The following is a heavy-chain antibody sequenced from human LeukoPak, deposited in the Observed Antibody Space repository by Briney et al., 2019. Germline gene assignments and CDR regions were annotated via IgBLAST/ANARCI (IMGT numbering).Heavy chain of an antibody. CDR1: GVSISSSGYS. V-gene: IGHV4-30-2*01. J-gene: IGHJ5*02. Sequence: PSQTLSLTCAVSGVSISSSGYSWSWIRQPPGKGLEWIGYIHHTGSTYYNPSLKSRVTISVDRSKNQFSLKLSSVTAADTAIYFCARTPTYCGGDCNYFDPWGQGTLVTVSS. D-gene: IGHD2-21*02. CDR3: ARTPTYCGGDCNYFDP. CDR2: IHHTGST.